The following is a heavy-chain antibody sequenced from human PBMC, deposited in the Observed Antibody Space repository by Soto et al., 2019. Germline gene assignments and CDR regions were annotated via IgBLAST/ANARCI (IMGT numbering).Heavy chain of an antibody. V-gene: IGHV1-69*01. CDR1: GGTFSSYA. CDR3: ASYWKGWYSSSWYYYYYGMDV. J-gene: IGHJ6*02. Sequence: QVQLVQSGAEVKKPGSSVKVSCKASGGTFSSYAISWVRQAPGQGLEWMGGIIPIFGTANYAQKFQGRVTITADESTSTADMELSSLRAEDTAVYYCASYWKGWYSSSWYYYYYGMDVWGQGPTVTVSS. CDR2: IIPIFGTA. D-gene: IGHD6-13*01.